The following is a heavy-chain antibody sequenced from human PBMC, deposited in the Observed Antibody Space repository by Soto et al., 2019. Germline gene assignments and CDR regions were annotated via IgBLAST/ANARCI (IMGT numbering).Heavy chain of an antibody. CDR2: ISGSGGST. D-gene: IGHD6-13*01. CDR1: GGTYSNYA. V-gene: IGHV3-23*01. Sequence: GSLRLSCAASGGTYSNYAGTWVRQAPGKGLEWVSTISGSGGSTYYADSVKGRFTISRDTSKNTLYLQMNSLRAEDTAVYYCAKDQGSSWYEIDYWGQGTLVTVS. J-gene: IGHJ4*02. CDR3: AKDQGSSWYEIDY.